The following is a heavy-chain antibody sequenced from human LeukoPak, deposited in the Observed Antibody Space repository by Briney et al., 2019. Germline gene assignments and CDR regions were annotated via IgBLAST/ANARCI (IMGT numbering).Heavy chain of an antibody. V-gene: IGHV3-21*01. J-gene: IGHJ3*02. CDR2: ISSSSSYI. CDR3: ARARDYYDSSGYYLRAFDI. Sequence: GGSPRLSCAASGFRFSSYAMSWVRQAPGKGLEWVSSISSSSSYIYYADSVKGRFTISRDNAKNSLYLQMNSLRAEDTAVYYCARARDYYDSSGYYLRAFDIWGQGTMVTVSS. CDR1: GFRFSSYA. D-gene: IGHD3-22*01.